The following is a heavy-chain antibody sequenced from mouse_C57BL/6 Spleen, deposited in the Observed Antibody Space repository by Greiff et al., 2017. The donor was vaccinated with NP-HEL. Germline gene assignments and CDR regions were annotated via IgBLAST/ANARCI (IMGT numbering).Heavy chain of an antibody. J-gene: IGHJ4*01. Sequence: VQLQQSGAELVKPGASVKISCKASGYAFSSYWMNWVKQRPGKGLEWIGQIYPGDGDTNYNGKFKGKATLTADKSSSTAYMQLSSLTSEDSAVYFCARPRDYGGAMDYWGQGTSVTVSS. D-gene: IGHD2-4*01. CDR2: IYPGDGDT. CDR1: GYAFSSYW. V-gene: IGHV1-80*01. CDR3: ARPRDYGGAMDY.